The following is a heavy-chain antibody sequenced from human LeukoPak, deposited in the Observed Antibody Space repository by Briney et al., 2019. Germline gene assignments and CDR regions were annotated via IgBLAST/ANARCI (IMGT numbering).Heavy chain of an antibody. V-gene: IGHV3-15*01. D-gene: IGHD2-8*01. Sequence: GGSLRLSCAASGFTFSNAWMSWVRQAPGKGLEWVGRIKSKTDGGTTDYAAPVKGRFTTSRDDSKNTLYLQMNSLKTEDTAVYCCTTDQYANYYFDYRGQGTLVTVSS. J-gene: IGHJ4*02. CDR1: GFTFSNAW. CDR2: IKSKTDGGTT. CDR3: TTDQYANYYFDY.